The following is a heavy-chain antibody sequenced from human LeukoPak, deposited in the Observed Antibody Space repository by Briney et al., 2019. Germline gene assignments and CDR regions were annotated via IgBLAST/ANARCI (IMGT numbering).Heavy chain of an antibody. Sequence: GGSLRISCAASGFTFSSYSMNWVRQAPGKGLEWVSSISSSSSYIYYADSVKGRFTISRDNAKNSLYLQMNSLRAEDTAVYYCAKVKGDRERYCSSTSCYEVYYYYMDVWGKGTTVTISS. D-gene: IGHD2-2*01. V-gene: IGHV3-21*04. J-gene: IGHJ6*03. CDR1: GFTFSSYS. CDR2: ISSSSSYI. CDR3: AKVKGDRERYCSSTSCYEVYYYYMDV.